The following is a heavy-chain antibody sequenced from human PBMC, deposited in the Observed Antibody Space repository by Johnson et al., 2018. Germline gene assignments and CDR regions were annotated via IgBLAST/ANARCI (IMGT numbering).Heavy chain of an antibody. D-gene: IGHD5-24*01. CDR1: GFTFGEYA. Sequence: EQLGESGGGLVQPGRSLRLSCTGSGFTFGEYAMRWFRQAPGKGLEWVGFIRSKAYGMKTEYDASVKGRFTISRDDSKSIAYLQMNSLKTEDTAVYYCSRDRGDYVYYMDVWGKGTTVTVSS. CDR2: IRSKAYGMKT. CDR3: SRDRGDYVYYMDV. J-gene: IGHJ6*03. V-gene: IGHV3-49*03.